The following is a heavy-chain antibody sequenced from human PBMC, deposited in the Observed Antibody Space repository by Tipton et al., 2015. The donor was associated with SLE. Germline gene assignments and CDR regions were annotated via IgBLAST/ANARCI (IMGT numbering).Heavy chain of an antibody. J-gene: IGHJ6*02. CDR3: ASSRGITIYGMDV. Sequence: PGLVKPSETLSLTCSVSGDSISSYYWSWIRQPPGKGLEWIGYIYYSGSTNYNPSLKSRVTISVDTSKNQFSLKLSSVTAADTAVYYCASSRGITIYGMDVWGQGTTVTVSS. V-gene: IGHV4-59*01. CDR1: GDSISSYY. CDR2: IYYSGST. D-gene: IGHD2-2*01.